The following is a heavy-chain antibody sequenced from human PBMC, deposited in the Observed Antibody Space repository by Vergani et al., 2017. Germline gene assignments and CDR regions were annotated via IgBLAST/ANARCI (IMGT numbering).Heavy chain of an antibody. CDR1: GFTVSSNY. V-gene: IGHV3-66*02. CDR2: IYSGGST. J-gene: IGHJ6*02. CDR3: ARTLNFYYGSGKGMDV. D-gene: IGHD3-10*01. Sequence: EVQLVESGGGLVQPGGSLRLSCAASGFTVSSNYMSWFRQAPGKGLEWVSVIYSGGSTYYADSVKGRFTISRDNSKNTLYLQMNSLRAEDTAVYYCARTLNFYYGSGKGMDVWGQGTTVTVSS.